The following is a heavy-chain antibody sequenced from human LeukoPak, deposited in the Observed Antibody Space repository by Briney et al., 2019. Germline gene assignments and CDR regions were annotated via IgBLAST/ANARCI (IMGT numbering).Heavy chain of an antibody. CDR3: ASPYSGSYSDFDY. D-gene: IGHD1-26*01. J-gene: IGHJ4*02. Sequence: PGGSLRLSCAAPGFTFSSYSMNWVRQAPGKGLEWVSYISSSSSTIYYADSVKGRFTISRDNAKNSLYLQMNSLRAEDTAVYYCASPYSGSYSDFDYWGQGTLVTVSS. CDR1: GFTFSSYS. V-gene: IGHV3-48*01. CDR2: ISSSSSTI.